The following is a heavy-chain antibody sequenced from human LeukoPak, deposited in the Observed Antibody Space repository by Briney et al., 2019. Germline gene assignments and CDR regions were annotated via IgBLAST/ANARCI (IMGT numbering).Heavy chain of an antibody. J-gene: IGHJ6*02. D-gene: IGHD6-13*01. CDR3: ARDGRSSSWTYYYYGMDV. CDR2: ISAYNGST. Sequence: ASVKVSCKASGYTITSYGISWVRQAPGQGLEWMGWISAYNGSTNYAQKLQGRVTMTTDTSTSTAYMELRSLRSDDTAVYYCARDGRSSSWTYYYYGMDVWGQGTTVTVSS. V-gene: IGHV1-18*01. CDR1: GYTITSYG.